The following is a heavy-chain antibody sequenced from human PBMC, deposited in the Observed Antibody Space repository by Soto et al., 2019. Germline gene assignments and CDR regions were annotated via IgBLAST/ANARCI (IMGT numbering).Heavy chain of an antibody. V-gene: IGHV3-30*18. CDR3: AKSVLATVGTYFVH. CDR1: GFTFSTYG. J-gene: IGHJ4*02. CDR2: ISYDGNKS. D-gene: IGHD3-3*02. Sequence: QVQLVESGGGVVQPGRSLRLSCVASGFTFSTYGMHWVRQAPGKGLEWVSFISYDGNKSYYAGCVKGRFSISRDNSKNTLYLQMNNLRPDDTAVYFCAKSVLATVGTYFVHWGQGTVVTVSS.